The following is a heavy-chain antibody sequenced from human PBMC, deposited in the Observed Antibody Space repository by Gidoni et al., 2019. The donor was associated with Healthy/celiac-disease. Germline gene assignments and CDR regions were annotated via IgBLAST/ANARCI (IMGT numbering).Heavy chain of an antibody. CDR2: ISYDGSNK. D-gene: IGHD1-26*01. V-gene: IGHV3-30*18. CDR1: GFTFSSYG. J-gene: IGHJ4*02. Sequence: SGFTFSSYGMHWVRQAPGKGLEWVAVISYDGSNKYYADSVKGRFTISRDNSKNTLYLQMNSLRAEATAVYYCAKDPLKSGRSGSYFDYWGQGTLVTVSS. CDR3: AKDPLKSGRSGSYFDY.